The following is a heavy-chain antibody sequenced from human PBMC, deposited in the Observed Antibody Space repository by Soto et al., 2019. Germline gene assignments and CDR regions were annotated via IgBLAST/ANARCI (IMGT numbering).Heavy chain of an antibody. Sequence: KTSETLSLTCTVSGGSISSDAYYWSWIRHHPRKGLEWIGYIYYSGTTYYNPSLKSRVTISLDTSKNQFSLKLSSVTAADTAVYYCAIASYYYDSSGYYPGWFDPWGQGTLVTVSS. CDR2: IYYSGTT. J-gene: IGHJ5*02. CDR3: AIASYYYDSSGYYPGWFDP. D-gene: IGHD3-22*01. V-gene: IGHV4-31*03. CDR1: GGSISSDAYY.